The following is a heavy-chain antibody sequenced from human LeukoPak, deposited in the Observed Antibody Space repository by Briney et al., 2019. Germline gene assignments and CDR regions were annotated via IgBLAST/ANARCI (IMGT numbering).Heavy chain of an antibody. CDR2: ISYDGSNK. D-gene: IGHD6-13*01. V-gene: IGHV3-30-3*01. Sequence: GGSLRLSCAASGFTFSSYAMHWVRQAPGKGLEWVAVISYDGSNKYYADSVKGRFTISRDNAKNSLYLQMNSLRAEDTAVYYCARDPYSSSWSYGMDVWGQGTAVTVSS. J-gene: IGHJ6*02. CDR3: ARDPYSSSWSYGMDV. CDR1: GFTFSSYA.